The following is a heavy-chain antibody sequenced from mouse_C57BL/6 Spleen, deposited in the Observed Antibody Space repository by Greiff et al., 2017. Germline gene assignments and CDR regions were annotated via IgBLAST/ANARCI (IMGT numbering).Heavy chain of an antibody. J-gene: IGHJ2*01. CDR3: SRGDTTVMDY. CDR1: GYTFTSYG. D-gene: IGHD1-1*01. V-gene: IGHV1-81*01. Sequence: QVQLKESGAELARPGASVKLSCKASGYTFTSYGISWVKQRTGQGLEWIGEIHPRSGNTYYNEKFKGKDTLTADKSSSTAYMELRSLTSEASAVYFCSRGDTTVMDYWGQGTTLTVSS. CDR2: IHPRSGNT.